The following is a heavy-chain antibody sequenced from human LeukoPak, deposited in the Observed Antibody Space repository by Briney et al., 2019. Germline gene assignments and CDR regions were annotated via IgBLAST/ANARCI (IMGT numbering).Heavy chain of an antibody. CDR1: NDSISSYY. V-gene: IGHV4-59*01. Sequence: SETLSLTCSVSNDSISSYYWSWIRQPPGKGLEWIGYIFNSGYTNYNPSLESRVTISLDTSKNQFSLKLSSVTAADTAVYYCARVNGEDGSGNNIDYWGQGTLVTVSS. CDR2: IFNSGYT. J-gene: IGHJ4*02. CDR3: ARVNGEDGSGNNIDY. D-gene: IGHD3-10*01.